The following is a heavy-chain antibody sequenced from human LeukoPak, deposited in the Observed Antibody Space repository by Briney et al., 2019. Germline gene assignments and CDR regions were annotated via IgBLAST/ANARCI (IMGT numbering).Heavy chain of an antibody. J-gene: IGHJ5*02. CDR3: ARKEGGQLANTRRWFDP. V-gene: IGHV4-39*01. CDR1: GGSISSSSYY. D-gene: IGHD6-13*01. CDR2: IYYTGST. Sequence: SETLSLTCTVSGGSISSSSYYWGWIRQPPGKGLEWIGCIYYTGSTYYNSSLKSRVTISVDTSKNQFSLKLSSVTAADTAVYYCARKEGGQLANTRRWFDPWGQGTLVTVSS.